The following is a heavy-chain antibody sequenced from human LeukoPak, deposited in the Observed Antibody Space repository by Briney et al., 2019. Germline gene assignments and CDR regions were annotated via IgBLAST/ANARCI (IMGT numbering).Heavy chain of an antibody. CDR3: ARGKGLEQQLVLNWFDP. Sequence: PSETLSLTCSVSGGSISRSDYYWSWIRQPPGKGLEWIGYIYYSGITYYNPSLKSRVTISVDTSKNQFSLKLSSVTAADTAVYYCARGKGLEQQLVLNWFDPWGQGTLVTVSS. CDR1: GGSISRSDYY. D-gene: IGHD6-13*01. CDR2: IYYSGIT. V-gene: IGHV4-30-4*01. J-gene: IGHJ5*02.